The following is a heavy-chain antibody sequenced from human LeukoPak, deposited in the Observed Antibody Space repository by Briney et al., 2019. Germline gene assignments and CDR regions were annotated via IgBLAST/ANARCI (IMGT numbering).Heavy chain of an antibody. CDR1: GFTFSSYA. D-gene: IGHD1-7*01. CDR2: ISGSGGNT. CDR3: AKEGMGTTGSDNWFDP. V-gene: IGHV3-23*01. Sequence: GGSLSLSCAASGFTFSSYAMSWVRQAPGKGLEWVSAISGSGGNTYYADSVKGRFTISRDNSKNTLYLQMNSLRAEDTAVYYCAKEGMGTTGSDNWFDPWGQGTLVTVSS. J-gene: IGHJ5*02.